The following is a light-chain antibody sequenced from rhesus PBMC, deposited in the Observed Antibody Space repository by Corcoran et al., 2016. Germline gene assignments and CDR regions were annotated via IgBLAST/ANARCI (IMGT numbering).Light chain of an antibody. J-gene: IGKJ2*01. CDR2: GAA. CDR3: QQYSNWPHS. CDR1: PSVSSN. V-gene: IGKV3-42*03. Sequence: EIVMTQSPATLSLSPGERATLSCRASPSVSSNFAWYPQQPGQAPSLLIDGAASRATGIPDRFSGSGSGTDFTRTFSSLEPEDFAVYYCQQYSNWPHSFGQGTKVEIK.